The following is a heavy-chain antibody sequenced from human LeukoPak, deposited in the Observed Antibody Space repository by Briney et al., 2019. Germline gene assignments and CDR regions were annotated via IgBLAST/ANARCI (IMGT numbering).Heavy chain of an antibody. CDR2: IYPGDSDT. D-gene: IGHD3-10*01. V-gene: IGHV5-51*01. CDR1: GYSLSNYW. Sequence: GESLKISCKGSGYSLSNYWIGWVRQMPGKGLECMGIIYPGDSDTRYSPSFQGQVTISADKSISTAYLQWSSLKASDTAMYYCARRDGSYYRYWGQGSLVTVSS. CDR3: ARRDGSYYRY. J-gene: IGHJ4*02.